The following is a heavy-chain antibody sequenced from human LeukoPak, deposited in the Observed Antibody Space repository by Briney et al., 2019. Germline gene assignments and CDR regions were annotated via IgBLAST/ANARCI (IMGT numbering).Heavy chain of an antibody. D-gene: IGHD3-22*01. J-gene: IGHJ1*01. CDR3: ARADSSGYYPAPLFQH. CDR1: GFTFSSYW. Sequence: GGSLRLSCAASGFTFSSYWMHWVRRAPGKGLVWVSRINSDGSSTSYADSVKGRFTISRDNAKNTLYLQMNSLRAEDTAVYYCARADSSGYYPAPLFQHWGQGTLVTVSS. CDR2: INSDGSST. V-gene: IGHV3-74*01.